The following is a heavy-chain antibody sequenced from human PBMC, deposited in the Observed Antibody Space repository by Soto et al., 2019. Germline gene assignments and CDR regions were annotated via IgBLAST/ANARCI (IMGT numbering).Heavy chain of an antibody. Sequence: SVKVSCKASGGTFSSYAISWVRQAPGQGLEWMGGIIPIFGTANYAQKFQGRVTITADESTSTAYMELSSLRSEDTAVYYCARETRIVGATGFDYWGQGTLVTVSS. J-gene: IGHJ4*02. CDR1: GGTFSSYA. D-gene: IGHD1-26*01. CDR3: ARETRIVGATGFDY. V-gene: IGHV1-69*13. CDR2: IIPIFGTA.